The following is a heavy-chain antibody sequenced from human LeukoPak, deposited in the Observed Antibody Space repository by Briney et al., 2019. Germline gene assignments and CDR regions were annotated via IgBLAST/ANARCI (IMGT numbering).Heavy chain of an antibody. CDR1: GGSISSYY. V-gene: IGHV4-59*05. Sequence: SETLSLTCTVSGGSISSYYWSWIRQPPGKGLEWIGSIYYSGSTYYNPSLKSRVTISVDTSKNQFSLKLSSVTAADTAVYYCARQPPTVTTLRNNNWFDPWGQGTLVTVSS. CDR2: IYYSGST. D-gene: IGHD4-11*01. CDR3: ARQPPTVTTLRNNNWFDP. J-gene: IGHJ5*02.